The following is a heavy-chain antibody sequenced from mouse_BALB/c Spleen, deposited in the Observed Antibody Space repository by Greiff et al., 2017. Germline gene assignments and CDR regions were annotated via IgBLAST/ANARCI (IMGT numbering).Heavy chain of an antibody. CDR1: GFTFSSYT. Sequence: EVKLVESGGGLVQPGGSLKLSCAASGFTFSSYTMSWVRQTPEKRLEWVAYISNGGGSTYYPDTVKGRFTISRDNAKNTLYLQMSSLKSEDTAMYYCARHGRFWFAYWGQGTLVTVSA. CDR2: ISNGGGST. J-gene: IGHJ3*01. CDR3: ARHGRFWFAY. V-gene: IGHV5-12-2*01.